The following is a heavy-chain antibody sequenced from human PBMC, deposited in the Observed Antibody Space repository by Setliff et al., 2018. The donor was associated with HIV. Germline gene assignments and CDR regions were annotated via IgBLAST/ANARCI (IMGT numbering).Heavy chain of an antibody. CDR1: GFAFSTFD. CDR3: AKPTSGFYPRPYDL. D-gene: IGHD5-12*01. J-gene: IGHJ3*01. CDR2: VSPAGDIT. Sequence: PGGSLRLSCVGTGFAFSTFDMNWVRQIPGKGLEWVAAVSPAGDITYYRDSLRGRFIVSRDNSKNMLFLQMNNLGVEDSAIYYCAKPTSGFYPRPYDLWGHGTKGTVS. V-gene: IGHV3-23*01.